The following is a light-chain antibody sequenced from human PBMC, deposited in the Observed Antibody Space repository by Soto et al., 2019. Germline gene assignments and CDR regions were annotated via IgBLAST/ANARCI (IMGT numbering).Light chain of an antibody. Sequence: VITQSPGSLSVSSGGRATLSCRARQSASGELAWSQHKPGQATRLLIYAASTRATGIPARFSGSGSGTEFTLTIGSLQSEDFAISYCHQYNKWPYPFGPGTKVDI. J-gene: IGKJ3*01. CDR2: AAS. CDR3: HQYNKWPYP. V-gene: IGKV3-15*01. CDR1: QSASGE.